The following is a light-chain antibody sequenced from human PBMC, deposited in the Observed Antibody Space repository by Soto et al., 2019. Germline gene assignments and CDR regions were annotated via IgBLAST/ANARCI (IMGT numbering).Light chain of an antibody. V-gene: IGKV3-15*01. J-gene: IGKJ1*01. CDR2: ATS. CDR1: QSVSSD. CDR3: QQSLNPKT. Sequence: EIVMTQSPATLSVSPGERATLSCRASQSVSSDLAWYQQKPGQAPRLLIYATSTRATGIPARFSGSGSGTEFTLTIGGLEPEDFAVYYCQQSLNPKTFGQGTKVEI.